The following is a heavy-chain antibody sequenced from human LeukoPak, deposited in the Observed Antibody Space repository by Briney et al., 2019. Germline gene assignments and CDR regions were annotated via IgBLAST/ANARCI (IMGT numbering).Heavy chain of an antibody. V-gene: IGHV3-43*02. J-gene: IGHJ1*01. D-gene: IGHD2-15*01. CDR1: GFTFDNYA. Sequence: GGSLRLSCAASGFTFDNYAIHWVRQVPGKSLEWVSLISADGRSTYYADSVKGRFTISRDNSKSSLYLQMRSLTTEDTAVYYCAKDSGWQLLRAEYFQHWGLGTLVTVSS. CDR2: ISADGRST. CDR3: AKDSGWQLLRAEYFQH.